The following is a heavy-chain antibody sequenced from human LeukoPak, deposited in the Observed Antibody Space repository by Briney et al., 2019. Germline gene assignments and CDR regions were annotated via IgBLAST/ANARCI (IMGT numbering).Heavy chain of an antibody. D-gene: IGHD3-22*01. CDR2: IGYDGSEI. CDR3: AKRGKDSPGYYNYFDS. J-gene: IGHJ4*02. Sequence: GESLRLSCATSGFTFSTYGMHWVRQAQGKGLEWVAFIGYDGSEIHYADSVKGRFTISRDNSKNTVHLQMGGLRGEDTAVYYCAKRGKDSPGYYNYFDSWGQGTLVTASS. CDR1: GFTFSTYG. V-gene: IGHV3-30*02.